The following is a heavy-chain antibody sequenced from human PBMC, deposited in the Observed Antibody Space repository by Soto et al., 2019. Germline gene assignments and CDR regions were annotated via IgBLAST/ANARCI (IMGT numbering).Heavy chain of an antibody. Sequence: QVQLVESGGGLVKPGGSLRLSCAASGFTFSGYYMSWIRQAPGKGLECISYISSSGDRTNYADSVKGRFTISGDNAKKSLYLQRNSLRAEDTAVYYCVRETAYYFDYWGQGTLVTVSS. D-gene: IGHD1-1*01. CDR3: VRETAYYFDY. CDR1: GFTFSGYY. CDR2: ISSSGDRT. J-gene: IGHJ4*02. V-gene: IGHV3-11*05.